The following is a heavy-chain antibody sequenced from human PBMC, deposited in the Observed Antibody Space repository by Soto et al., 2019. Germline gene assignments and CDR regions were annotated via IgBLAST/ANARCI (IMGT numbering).Heavy chain of an antibody. V-gene: IGHV3-11*01. CDR3: ARDLGYYDSSGYFDY. Sequence: GGSLRLSCAASGFTFSDYYMSWIRQAPGKGLEWVSYISSSDSIIYYADSVKGRFTISRDNAKNSLYLQMNSLRAEDTAVYYCARDLGYYDSSGYFDYWGQGTLVTVSS. CDR1: GFTFSDYY. D-gene: IGHD3-22*01. J-gene: IGHJ4*02. CDR2: ISSSDSII.